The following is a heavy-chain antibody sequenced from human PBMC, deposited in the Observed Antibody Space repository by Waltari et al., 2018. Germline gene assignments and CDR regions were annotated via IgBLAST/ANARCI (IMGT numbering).Heavy chain of an antibody. CDR1: GYTFNDYY. Sequence: EVQLVQSGAEVKKPGATVKISCKASGYTFNDYYMHWVQQAPGKGIEWMGRVDPEDGETIYAEKCQGRVTITADTSTDTAYMELSSLRSEDTAVYYCATVSIAVAGDVFDYWGQGTLVTVSS. V-gene: IGHV1-69-2*01. J-gene: IGHJ4*02. CDR2: VDPEDGET. D-gene: IGHD6-19*01. CDR3: ATVSIAVAGDVFDY.